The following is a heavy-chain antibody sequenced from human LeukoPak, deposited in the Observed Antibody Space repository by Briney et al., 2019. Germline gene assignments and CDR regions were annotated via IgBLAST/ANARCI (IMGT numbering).Heavy chain of an antibody. D-gene: IGHD1-14*01. J-gene: IGHJ3*02. V-gene: IGHV3-64*02. CDR3: ARELGGTKTGGFDI. Sequence: GGSLRLSCAASGFRFSYHDMHWVREAPGKGLEFVSSIGAAGAHTFYADSVKGRFTISRDNFQSTMYLQMDGLRPEDSAVYYCARELGGTKTGGFDIWGQGTVVTVSS. CDR2: IGAAGAHT. CDR1: GFRFSYHD.